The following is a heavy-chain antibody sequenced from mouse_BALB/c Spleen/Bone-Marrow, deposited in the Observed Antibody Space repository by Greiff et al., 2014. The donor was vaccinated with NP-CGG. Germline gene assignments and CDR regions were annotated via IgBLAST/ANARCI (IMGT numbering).Heavy chain of an antibody. CDR1: GCTFTSYY. CDR3: ARDTMDY. Sequence: QVQLKESGPELVKPGASVRISCKASGCTFTSYYIHWVKQRPGQGLEWIGWIYPGNVNTKYNEKFKGKATLTADKSSSTAYMQLSSLTSEDSAVYFCARDTMDYWGQGTSVTVSS. CDR2: IYPGNVNT. V-gene: IGHV1S56*01. J-gene: IGHJ4*01.